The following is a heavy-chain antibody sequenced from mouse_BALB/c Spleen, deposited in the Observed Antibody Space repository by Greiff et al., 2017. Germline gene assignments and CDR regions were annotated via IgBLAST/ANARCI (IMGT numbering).Heavy chain of an antibody. V-gene: IGHV2-6-7*01. D-gene: IGHD2-2*01. CDR1: GFSLTGYG. Sequence: VQLQESGPGLVAPSQSLSITCTVSGFSLTGYGVNWVRQPPGKGLEWLGMIWGDGSTDYNSALKSRLSISKDNSKSQVFLKMNSLQTDDTARYYCARELWLRPYAMDYWGQGTSVTVSS. CDR3: ARELWLRPYAMDY. J-gene: IGHJ4*01. CDR2: IWGDGST.